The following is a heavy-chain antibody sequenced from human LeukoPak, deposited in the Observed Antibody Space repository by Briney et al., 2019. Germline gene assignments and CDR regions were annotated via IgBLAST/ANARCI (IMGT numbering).Heavy chain of an antibody. CDR2: IKQDGSEK. CDR3: ARDEN. V-gene: IGHV3-7*04. J-gene: IGHJ4*02. Sequence: GGSLRLSCAASGFTFSNSWMSWVRQAPGKGLEWVANIKQDGSEKYYVDSVKGRFTISRDNAKNSLYLQMNGLRAEDTAVYYCARDENWGQGTLVTVSS. CDR1: GFTFSNSW.